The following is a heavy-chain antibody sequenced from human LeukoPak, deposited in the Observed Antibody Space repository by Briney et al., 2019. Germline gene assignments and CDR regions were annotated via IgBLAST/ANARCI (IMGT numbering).Heavy chain of an antibody. CDR2: IIPIFGTT. J-gene: IGHJ4*02. CDR1: GGTFNSYA. D-gene: IGHD3-10*01. CDR3: ARSGEKWFGELLDY. V-gene: IGHV1-69*06. Sequence: SVKVSCKASGGTFNSYAISWVRQAPGQGLEWMGGIIPIFGTTNYARKFRGRVTLTADKSTRTAYMELSSLRSEDTAVYYCARSGEKWFGELLDYWGQGTLVTVSS.